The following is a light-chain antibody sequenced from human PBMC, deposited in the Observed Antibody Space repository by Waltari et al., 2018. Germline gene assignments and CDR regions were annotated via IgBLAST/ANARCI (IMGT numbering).Light chain of an antibody. CDR3: ATWDSSLSLYV. CDR1: ISSIGSHY. J-gene: IGLJ1*01. Sequence: QSALTQPPSVSAAPGQKVTISCSGTISSIGSHYVSWYQQLPQTAPKLVIFDNDKRPSAIPARFSGSKSGTSATLGITGLQTGDEADYYCATWDSSLSLYVFGTGTKITVL. V-gene: IGLV1-51*01. CDR2: DND.